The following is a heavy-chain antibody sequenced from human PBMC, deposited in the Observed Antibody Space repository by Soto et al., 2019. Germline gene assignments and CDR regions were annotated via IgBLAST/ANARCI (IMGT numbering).Heavy chain of an antibody. CDR2: IIPIFGTA. CDR1: GGTFSSYA. D-gene: IGHD6-19*01. CDR3: ARAGIAVAGTPSYYYYYGMDV. Sequence: ASVQVSCKASGGTFSSYAISWVRQAPGQGLEWMGGIIPIFGTANYAQKFQGRVTITADESTSTAYMELSSLRSEDTAVYYCARAGIAVAGTPSYYYYYGMDVWGQGTTVTVSS. V-gene: IGHV1-69*13. J-gene: IGHJ6*02.